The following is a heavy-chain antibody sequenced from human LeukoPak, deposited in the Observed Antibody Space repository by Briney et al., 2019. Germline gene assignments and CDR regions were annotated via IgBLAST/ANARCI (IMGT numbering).Heavy chain of an antibody. J-gene: IGHJ4*02. D-gene: IGHD5-18*01. CDR1: GGSFSGYY. V-gene: IGHV4-34*01. CDR2: INHSGST. Sequence: SETLSLTCAVYGGSFSGYYWSWIRQPPGKGLEWIGEINHSGSTNYNPSLKSRVTISVDTSKNQFSLKLSSVTAADTAVYYCARGWIQLWLSAPFFDYWGQGTLVTVSS. CDR3: ARGWIQLWLSAPFFDY.